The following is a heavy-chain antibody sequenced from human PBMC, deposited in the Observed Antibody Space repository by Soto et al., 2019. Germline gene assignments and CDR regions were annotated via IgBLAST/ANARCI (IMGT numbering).Heavy chain of an antibody. CDR1: GFTFSSYW. CDR3: ARDGLRGYSYGIYYFDY. CDR2: IKQDGSEK. V-gene: IGHV3-7*01. Sequence: GGSLRLSCAASGFTFSSYWMSWVRQAPGKGLEWVANIKQDGSEKYYVDSVKGRFTISRDNAKNSLYLQMNSLRAEDTAVYYCARDGLRGYSYGIYYFDYWGQGTLVTVSS. D-gene: IGHD5-18*01. J-gene: IGHJ4*02.